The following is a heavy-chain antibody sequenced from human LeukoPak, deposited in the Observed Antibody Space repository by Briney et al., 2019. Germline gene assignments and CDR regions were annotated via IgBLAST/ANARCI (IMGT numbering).Heavy chain of an antibody. J-gene: IGHJ4*02. CDR2: INPNSGGT. CDR3: ARDVGNYDFWSGYDY. V-gene: IGHV1-2*06. D-gene: IGHD3-3*01. CDR1: EYTFTSYD. Sequence: ASVKVSCKASEYTFTSYDINWVRQAPGQGLEWMGRINPNSGGTNYAQKFQGRVTMTRDTSISTAYMELSRLRSDDTAVYYCARDVGNYDFWSGYDYWGQGTLVTVSS.